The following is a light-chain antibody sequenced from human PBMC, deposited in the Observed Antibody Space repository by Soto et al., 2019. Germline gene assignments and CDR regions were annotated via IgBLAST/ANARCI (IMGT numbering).Light chain of an antibody. CDR1: QSVLYSSNKKNY. V-gene: IGKV4-1*01. CDR2: WAS. CDR3: QLYHSSPQA. Sequence: DIVMTQSPDSLAVSLGERATINCKSSQSVLYSSNKKNYLAWYQQKPGQPPKLLLSWASIREPGVADRFSGSGSGTDCTLTLTSLQAGDVAVYYCQLYHSSPQAFGQGTKVEI. J-gene: IGKJ1*01.